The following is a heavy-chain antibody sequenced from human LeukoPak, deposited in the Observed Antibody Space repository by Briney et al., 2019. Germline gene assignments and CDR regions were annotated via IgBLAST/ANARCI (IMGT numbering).Heavy chain of an antibody. CDR1: GGSFSGYY. V-gene: IGHV4-34*01. Sequence: SETPSLTCAVYGGSFSGYYWSWIRQPPGKGLEWIGEINHSGSTNYNPSLKSRVTISVDTSKNQFSLKLSSVTAADTAVYYCARFTPNYYDSSGYYLRYFDYWGQGTLVTVSS. D-gene: IGHD3-22*01. CDR3: ARFTPNYYDSSGYYLRYFDY. J-gene: IGHJ4*02. CDR2: INHSGST.